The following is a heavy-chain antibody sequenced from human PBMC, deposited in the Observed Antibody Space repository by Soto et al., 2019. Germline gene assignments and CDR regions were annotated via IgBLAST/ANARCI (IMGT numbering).Heavy chain of an antibody. Sequence: HPGGSLRLSCAASGFTFSSYAMHWVRQAPGKGLEWVAVISYDGSNKHYTDSVKGRFTTSRDNSKNTLYLHMNSLRVEDTAVYYCARYYYNSSGYYWGQGTLVTVSS. CDR3: ARYYYNSSGYY. D-gene: IGHD3-22*01. J-gene: IGHJ4*02. CDR1: GFTFSSYA. CDR2: ISYDGSNK. V-gene: IGHV3-30-3*01.